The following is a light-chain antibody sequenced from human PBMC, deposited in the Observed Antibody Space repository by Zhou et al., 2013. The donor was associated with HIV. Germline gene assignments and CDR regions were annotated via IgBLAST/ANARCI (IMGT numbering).Light chain of an antibody. J-gene: IGLJ2*01. Sequence: QSALTQPPSASGSPGQSVTISCTGTSGDIGGYDFVSWYQQHPGKAPKLIIYEVSERPSGVPDRFSGSKSANTASLTVSGLQAGDEADYYCSSYAGSNNVIFGGGTKLTVL. V-gene: IGLV2-8*01. CDR3: SSYAGSNNVI. CDR2: EVS. CDR1: SGDIGGYDF.